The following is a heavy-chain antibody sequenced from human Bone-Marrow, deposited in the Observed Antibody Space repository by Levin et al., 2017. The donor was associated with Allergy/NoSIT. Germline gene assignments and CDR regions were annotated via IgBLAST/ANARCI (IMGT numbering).Heavy chain of an antibody. D-gene: IGHD2/OR15-2a*01. CDR2: INSDGSSI. Sequence: GESLKISCAASGFSFSDHWMHWVRQAPGKGPVWLPRINSDGSSISYVDSVKGRFTISRDNARNTVYLQMNSLSAEDTATYYCATATRPQYYFYMDVWGKGTTVTVSS. J-gene: IGHJ6*03. CDR3: ATATRPQYYFYMDV. CDR1: GFSFSDHW. V-gene: IGHV3-74*01.